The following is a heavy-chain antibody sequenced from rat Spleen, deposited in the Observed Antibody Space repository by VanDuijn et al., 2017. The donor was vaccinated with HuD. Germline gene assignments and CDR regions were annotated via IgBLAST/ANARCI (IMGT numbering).Heavy chain of an antibody. V-gene: IGHV5-7*01. CDR3: ARQSPYHFDY. J-gene: IGHJ3*01. D-gene: IGHD3-4*01. Sequence: EVQLVESGGGLVQPGRSLKLSCAASGFTFSDYNMAWVRQAPKKGLEWVATISYDGSSTYYRDSVKGRFTISRDNAKSTLYLQMDSLRSEDTATYYCARQSPYHFDYWGQGTLVTVSS. CDR2: ISYDGSST. CDR1: GFTFSDYN.